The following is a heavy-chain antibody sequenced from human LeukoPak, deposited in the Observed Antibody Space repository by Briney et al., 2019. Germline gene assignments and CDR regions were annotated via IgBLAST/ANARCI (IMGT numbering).Heavy chain of an antibody. Sequence: GGSLRLSCAASGFTVSSNYMSWVRRAPGKGLEWVSVIYSGGSTYYADSVKGRFTISRDNSKNTLYLQMNSLRAEDTAVYYCARDWYYGSGALGAFDIWGQGTMVTVPS. J-gene: IGHJ3*02. CDR2: IYSGGST. CDR3: ARDWYYGSGALGAFDI. D-gene: IGHD3-10*01. CDR1: GFTVSSNY. V-gene: IGHV3-53*01.